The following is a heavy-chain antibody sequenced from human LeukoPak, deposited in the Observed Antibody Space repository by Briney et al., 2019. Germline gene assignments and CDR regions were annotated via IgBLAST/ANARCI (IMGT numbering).Heavy chain of an antibody. D-gene: IGHD3-3*02. CDR1: GFTFTNAW. CDR3: TTEVLEGATDRTFDI. Sequence: KPGRSLRLSCAPSGFTFTNAWMSWVRQAPGKGLEWVGRIKTKTDGRTTDYAAQVKGRFTISRDDSKNTLYLLMNSLETEDTAVYYCTTEVLEGATDRTFDIWGQGTMVSVSS. CDR2: IKTKTDGRTT. V-gene: IGHV3-15*01. J-gene: IGHJ3*02.